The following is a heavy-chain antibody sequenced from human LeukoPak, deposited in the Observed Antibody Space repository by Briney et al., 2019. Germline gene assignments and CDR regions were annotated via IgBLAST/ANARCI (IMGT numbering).Heavy chain of an antibody. CDR1: GGSISSYY. CDR2: IYYSGST. V-gene: IGHV4-59*08. Sequence: SETLSLTCTVSGGSISSYYWSWIRQPPGKGLEWIGDIYYSGSTNYNPSLKSRVTISVDTSKNQFSLRLSSVTAADTAVYYSARLASGSYGPLTPFDCWGQGTLVTVSS. J-gene: IGHJ4*02. D-gene: IGHD1-26*01. CDR3: ARLASGSYGPLTPFDC.